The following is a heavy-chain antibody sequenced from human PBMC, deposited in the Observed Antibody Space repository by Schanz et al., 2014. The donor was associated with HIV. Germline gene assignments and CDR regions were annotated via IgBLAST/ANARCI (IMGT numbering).Heavy chain of an antibody. Sequence: PASGFTFSSYGMSWVRQAPGKGLEWVSSISGGSGSTFYADSVKGRFTISRVNSKNTLYLQMNSLRAEDTAIYYCAKTSITLGMDVWGQGTTVTVSS. V-gene: IGHV3-23*01. J-gene: IGHJ6*02. CDR1: GFTFSSYG. D-gene: IGHD1-20*01. CDR2: ISGGSGST. CDR3: AKTSITLGMDV.